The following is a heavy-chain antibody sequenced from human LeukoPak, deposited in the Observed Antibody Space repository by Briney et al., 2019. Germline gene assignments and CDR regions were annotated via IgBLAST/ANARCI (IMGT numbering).Heavy chain of an antibody. CDR2: IRGSGGTT. Sequence: PGGSLRLSCAASGFTFSSYAMSWVRQAPGKGLEWVSAIRGSGGTTYCADSVKGRFTISRDNSKNTLYLQMNSLRAEDTAVYYCAKVSNWNYVYFDYWGQGTLVTVSA. CDR1: GFTFSSYA. V-gene: IGHV3-23*01. CDR3: AKVSNWNYVYFDY. J-gene: IGHJ4*02. D-gene: IGHD1-7*01.